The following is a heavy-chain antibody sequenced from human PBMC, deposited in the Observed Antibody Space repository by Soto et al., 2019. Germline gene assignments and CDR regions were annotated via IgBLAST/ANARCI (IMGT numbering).Heavy chain of an antibody. Sequence: GGSLRLSCATSGFTFSDHYMDWVRQAPGKGLEWVGRSRDKAHSYTTEYAASVKGRFIISRDDSENSLNLQMNSLRTEDTAVYYCARVRGAPYYFDYWGQGSLVTVSS. D-gene: IGHD2-15*01. V-gene: IGHV3-72*01. CDR3: ARVRGAPYYFDY. CDR1: GFTFSDHY. J-gene: IGHJ4*02. CDR2: SRDKAHSYTT.